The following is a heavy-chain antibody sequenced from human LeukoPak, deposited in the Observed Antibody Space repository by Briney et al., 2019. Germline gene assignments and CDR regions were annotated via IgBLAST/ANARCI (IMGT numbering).Heavy chain of an antibody. CDR3: ARGYSGYDKNYYFDY. V-gene: IGHV3-48*04. Sequence: GGSLRLSCAASGFTFSSYSMNWVRQAPGKGLEWVSYISSSSSTIYYADSVKGRFTISRDNAKNSLYLQMSSLRAEDTAVYYCARGYSGYDKNYYFDYWGQGTLVTVSS. J-gene: IGHJ4*02. CDR1: GFTFSSYS. D-gene: IGHD5-12*01. CDR2: ISSSSSTI.